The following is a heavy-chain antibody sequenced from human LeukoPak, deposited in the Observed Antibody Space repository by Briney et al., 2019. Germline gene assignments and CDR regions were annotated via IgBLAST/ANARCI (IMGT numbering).Heavy chain of an antibody. CDR2: IYYSGST. D-gene: IGHD3-22*01. CDR1: GCTISSYY. J-gene: IGHJ4*02. V-gene: IGHV4-59*01. CDR3: ARVTGYMIEDYFDY. Sequence: SETLSLTCTVSGCTISSYYWSWIRQPPGKGLEWMGYIYYSGSTNYNPSLKSRVTISVETSKNQFSLKLSSVTAADTAVYYCARVTGYMIEDYFDYWGQGTLVTVSS.